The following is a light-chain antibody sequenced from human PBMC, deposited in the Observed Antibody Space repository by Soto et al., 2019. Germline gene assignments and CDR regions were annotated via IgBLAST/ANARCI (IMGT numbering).Light chain of an antibody. Sequence: QSALTQPPSASGTPGQRATISCSGSSSNIGRNYVSWYQQLPGTAPKLLIYRNNQRPSGVPDRISGSKSGTSASLATSGLRSEDEADYYCAAWDDSLSEGVFGTGTKVTVL. CDR3: AAWDDSLSEGV. CDR1: SSNIGRNY. V-gene: IGLV1-47*01. CDR2: RNN. J-gene: IGLJ1*01.